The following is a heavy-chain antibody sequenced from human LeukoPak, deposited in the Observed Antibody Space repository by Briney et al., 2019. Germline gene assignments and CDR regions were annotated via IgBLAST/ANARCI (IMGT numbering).Heavy chain of an antibody. D-gene: IGHD3-10*01. CDR1: GFTFIKGW. Sequence: GGSLRLSCTASGFTFIKGWMSWVRQAPGKGLEWVSSITGSGALTYYADSVKGRFTISKDNAMDTLFLQMNSLRADDTAVYYCAKDRVDGSGSQFDSWGQGSLVTVSS. CDR3: AKDRVDGSGSQFDS. V-gene: IGHV3-23*01. J-gene: IGHJ4*02. CDR2: ITGSGALT.